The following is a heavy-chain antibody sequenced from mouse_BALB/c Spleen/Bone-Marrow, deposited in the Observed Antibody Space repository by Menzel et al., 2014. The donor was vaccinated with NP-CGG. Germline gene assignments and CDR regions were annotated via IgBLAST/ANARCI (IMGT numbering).Heavy chain of an antibody. D-gene: IGHD1-1*01. CDR1: GFAFSSYD. J-gene: IGHJ2*01. V-gene: IGHV5-12-1*01. CDR2: ISSGGGST. Sequence: EVKLVDSGAGLVKPGGSLKLSCAASGFAFSSYDMSWVRQTPEKRLEWVAYISSGGGSTYYPDTVKGRFTISRDNAKNTLYLQMSSLKSEDTAMYYCARGYYYGSSFDYWGQGTTLTVSS. CDR3: ARGYYYGSSFDY.